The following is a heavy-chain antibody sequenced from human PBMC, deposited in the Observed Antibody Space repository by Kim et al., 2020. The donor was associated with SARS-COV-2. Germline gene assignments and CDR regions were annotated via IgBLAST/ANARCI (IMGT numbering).Heavy chain of an antibody. CDR2: INTNTGNP. CDR3: ARAGSGMILAINYFDY. J-gene: IGHJ4*02. Sequence: ASVKVSCKASGYTFTSYAMNWVRQAPGQGLEWMGWINTNTGNPTYAQGFTGRFVFSLDTSVSTAYLQISSLKAEDTAVYYCARAGSGMILAINYFDYWGQGTLVTVSS. D-gene: IGHD3-10*01. V-gene: IGHV7-4-1*02. CDR1: GYTFTSYA.